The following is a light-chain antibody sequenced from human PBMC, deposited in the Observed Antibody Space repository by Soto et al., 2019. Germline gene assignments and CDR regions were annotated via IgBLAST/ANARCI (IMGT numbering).Light chain of an antibody. CDR2: QVT. CDR1: SSDIGGYYY. Sequence: QSVLTQPASVSGSPEQSITISCTGTSSDIGGYYYVSWYQHHPGKAPKLIIYQVTNRPSGVSHRFSGSKSGNTASLTISGLQAEDEADYYCTSYSSSSTFYVFGTGTKVTVL. CDR3: TSYSSSSTFYV. V-gene: IGLV2-14*01. J-gene: IGLJ1*01.